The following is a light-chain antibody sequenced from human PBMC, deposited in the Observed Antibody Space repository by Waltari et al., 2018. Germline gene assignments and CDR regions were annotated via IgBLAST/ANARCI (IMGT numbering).Light chain of an antibody. V-gene: IGKV3-20*01. CDR3: QQYGSSPPDT. Sequence: EIVLTQSPGTLSLSPGEGATLSCRASQSGNSYLAWYQQKPGQATRLLIYGASTRATGIPDRFSGSGSGTDFTLTITRLEPEDFAVYYCQQYGSSPPDTFGGGTKVEIE. J-gene: IGKJ4*01. CDR2: GAS. CDR1: QSGNSY.